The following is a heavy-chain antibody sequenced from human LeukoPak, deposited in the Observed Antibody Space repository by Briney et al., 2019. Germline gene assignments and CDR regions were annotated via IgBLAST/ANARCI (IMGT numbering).Heavy chain of an antibody. D-gene: IGHD3-10*01. Sequence: ASVTVSCKVSGYTLTELSMHWVRQAPGKGREWMGGFDPEDGETIYAQKFQGRVTMTEDTSTDTAYMELSSLGSEDTAVYYCATVVNEVRGDYYYYGMDVWGQGTTVTVSS. CDR1: GYTLTELS. CDR2: FDPEDGET. V-gene: IGHV1-24*01. CDR3: ATVVNEVRGDYYYYGMDV. J-gene: IGHJ6*02.